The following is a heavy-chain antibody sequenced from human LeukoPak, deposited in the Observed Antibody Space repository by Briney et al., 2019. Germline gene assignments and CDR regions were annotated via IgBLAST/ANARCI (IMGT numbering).Heavy chain of an antibody. Sequence: ASVKVSCKASGYSFTRYAVNWVRQAPGQGLEWMGWISAYNGNTNYAQKLQGRVTMTTDTSTSTAYMELRSLRSDDTAVYYCARVYSNNGRWFDYWGQGTLVTVSS. V-gene: IGHV1-18*01. D-gene: IGHD4-11*01. CDR2: ISAYNGNT. J-gene: IGHJ4*02. CDR1: GYSFTRYA. CDR3: ARVYSNNGRWFDY.